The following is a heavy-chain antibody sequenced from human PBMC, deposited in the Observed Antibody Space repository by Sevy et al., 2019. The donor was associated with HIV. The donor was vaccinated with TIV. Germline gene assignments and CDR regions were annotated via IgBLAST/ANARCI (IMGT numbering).Heavy chain of an antibody. CDR3: AKGDEPATDYGDYVPNAFDI. V-gene: IGHV3-23*01. J-gene: IGHJ3*02. CDR2: ISGPGGTT. Sequence: GGSLRLPCAASGFTFSSYAMSWVRQAPGKGLEWVSSISGPGGTTYYADSVKGRFTVSRDNSKNTLYLQMNSLRGDDSALYYCAKGDEPATDYGDYVPNAFDIWGQGTMVTVSS. CDR1: GFTFSSYA. D-gene: IGHD4-17*01.